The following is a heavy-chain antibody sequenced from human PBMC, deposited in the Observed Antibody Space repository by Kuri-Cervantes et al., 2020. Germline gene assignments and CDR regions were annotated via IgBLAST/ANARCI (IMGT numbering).Heavy chain of an antibody. V-gene: IGHV3-48*01. Sequence: GGSLRLSCAASGFTFSSYSMNWVRQAPGKGLEWVSYISSSSSTIYYADSVKGRFTISRDNSKNTLFLQMNSLRTEDTAVYYCARDSGYCSGGSCYSSFDHWGQGTLVTAPQ. D-gene: IGHD2-15*01. CDR2: ISSSSSTI. CDR1: GFTFSSYS. CDR3: ARDSGYCSGGSCYSSFDH. J-gene: IGHJ4*02.